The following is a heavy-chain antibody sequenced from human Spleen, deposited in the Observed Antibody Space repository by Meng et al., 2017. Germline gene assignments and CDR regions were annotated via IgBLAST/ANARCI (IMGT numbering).Heavy chain of an antibody. CDR1: GYSITGSYN. CDR2: IYHSGST. CDR3: ARDTLKQLVHAFDI. D-gene: IGHD6-6*01. V-gene: IGHV4-38-2*02. Sequence: SETLSLTCAVSGYSITGSYNWGWIRQPPGKGLEWIGSIYHSGSTYYNPSLKSRVTISVDTSKNQFSLKLSSVTAADTAVYYCARDTLKQLVHAFDIWGQGTMVTVSS. J-gene: IGHJ3*02.